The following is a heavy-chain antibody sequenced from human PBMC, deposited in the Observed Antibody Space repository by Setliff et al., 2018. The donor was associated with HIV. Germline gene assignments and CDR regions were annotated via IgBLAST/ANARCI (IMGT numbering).Heavy chain of an antibody. CDR3: AKGGRLSFRYHDWFVKI. J-gene: IGHJ3*02. CDR2: IYPSDSDT. V-gene: IGHV5-51*01. CDR1: GDKYSNYW. D-gene: IGHD3-9*01. Sequence: GESLTISCKDSGDKYSNYWLGWVRQMPGEGLEWIGVIYPSDSDTRYSPSFKGQVTISADKSINTAYLQWSGLRASDTAMYYCAKGGRLSFRYHDWFVKIWGQGTLVTV.